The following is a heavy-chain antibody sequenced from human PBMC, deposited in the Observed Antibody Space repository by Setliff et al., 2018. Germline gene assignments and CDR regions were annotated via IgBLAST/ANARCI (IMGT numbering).Heavy chain of an antibody. J-gene: IGHJ4*02. CDR2: IWDDGGNK. Sequence: GGSLRLCCAASGFTFSSYRMHWVRQAPGKGLEWVAVIWDDGGNKYHADSVKGRFTISRDNSKNTLYLQMNGLRPEDTAVYYCARTCSGSGCYAGLESWGQGTPVTVSS. CDR3: ARTCSGSGCYAGLES. V-gene: IGHV3-33*08. D-gene: IGHD2-15*01. CDR1: GFTFSSYR.